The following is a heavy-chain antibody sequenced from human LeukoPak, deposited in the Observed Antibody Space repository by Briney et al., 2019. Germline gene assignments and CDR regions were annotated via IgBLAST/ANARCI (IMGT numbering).Heavy chain of an antibody. J-gene: IGHJ4*02. CDR3: ARDPYYSGSALYFDF. CDR2: ISSSSNTV. CDR1: GFSLSSYS. Sequence: GGSLRLSCAASGFSLSSYSMNWVRQAPVKELEWISYISSSSNTVYYSAAVKGRFTISRDNAKNSLSLQMVSLRDEDTAMYYCARDPYYSGSALYFDFWGQGTLVTVSS. D-gene: IGHD3-10*01. V-gene: IGHV3-48*02.